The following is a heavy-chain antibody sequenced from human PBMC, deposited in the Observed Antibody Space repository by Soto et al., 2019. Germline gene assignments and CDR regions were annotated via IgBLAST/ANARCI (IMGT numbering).Heavy chain of an antibody. CDR3: ARDLQEVVAATNYYYYGMDV. CDR1: GGTFSSYS. CDR2: INPNLGVT. V-gene: IGHV1-2*02. J-gene: IGHJ6*02. Sequence: ASVKVSCRASGGTFSSYSISWVRQAPGQGLEWMGWINPNLGVTNYAQKFQGRVTMTRDTSISTAYMELSRLRSDDTAVYYCARDLQEVVAATNYYYYGMDVWGQGTTVTVSS. D-gene: IGHD2-15*01.